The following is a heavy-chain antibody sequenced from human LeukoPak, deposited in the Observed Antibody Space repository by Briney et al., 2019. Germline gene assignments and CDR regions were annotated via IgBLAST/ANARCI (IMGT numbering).Heavy chain of an antibody. J-gene: IGHJ4*02. CDR2: ICTAGDT. CDR3: ARWSGGPAVASRGGFDY. CDR1: GFTFSSYD. D-gene: IGHD6-19*01. Sequence: GGSLRLSCAASGFTFSSYDMHWVRQATGKGLEWVSAICTAGDTYYPGSVKGRFTISRENAKSSLYLQMNSLRAGAPAVYYCARWSGGPAVASRGGFDYWGQGTLVTVSS. V-gene: IGHV3-13*01.